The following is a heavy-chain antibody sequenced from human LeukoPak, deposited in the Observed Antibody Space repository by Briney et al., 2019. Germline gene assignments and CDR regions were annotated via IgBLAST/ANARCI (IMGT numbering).Heavy chain of an antibody. CDR1: GFTFTSSA. V-gene: IGHV1-58*02. D-gene: IGHD3-22*01. J-gene: IGHJ4*02. CDR3: AAGDYYDSSGYFPLGY. CDR2: IVVGSGNT. Sequence: GASVKVSCKASGFTFTSSAMQWVRQARGPGLEWIGGIVVGSGNTNDEQKFQERVTITRDMSTSTAYMELSSLRSEDTAVYYCAAGDYYDSSGYFPLGYWGQGTLVTVSS.